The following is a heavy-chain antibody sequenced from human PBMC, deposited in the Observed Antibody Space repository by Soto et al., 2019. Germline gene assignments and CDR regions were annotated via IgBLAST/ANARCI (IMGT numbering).Heavy chain of an antibody. Sequence: QVQLVESGGGVVQPGRSLRLSCAASGFTFGDSGMHWVRQVPGKGLEWVAVVWFDESSHYYADSVKGRFTISRDNSQNTLYLQMNSLRVEVTAVYFCARDSVVRGYGLTYFDFWGQGTLVTVSS. D-gene: IGHD3-10*01. J-gene: IGHJ4*01. CDR1: GFTFGDSG. CDR2: VWFDESSH. V-gene: IGHV3-33*01. CDR3: ARDSVVRGYGLTYFDF.